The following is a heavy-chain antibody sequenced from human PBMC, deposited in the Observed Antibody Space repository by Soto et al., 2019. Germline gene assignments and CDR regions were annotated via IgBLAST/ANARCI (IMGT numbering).Heavy chain of an antibody. V-gene: IGHV4-31*03. Sequence: QVQLQESGPGLVKPSQTLSLTCTVSGGSISNGGYYWSWIRQHPGKGLEWFGYIYYSGSTYYNPSLKSRVSMSVDTSKNQFSLKLSSVTAADTAVYYCARALLGLNYYGEGSYYKGGMDVWGQGTTVTVSS. CDR2: IYYSGST. CDR1: GGSISNGGYY. CDR3: ARALLGLNYYGEGSYYKGGMDV. J-gene: IGHJ6*02. D-gene: IGHD3-10*01.